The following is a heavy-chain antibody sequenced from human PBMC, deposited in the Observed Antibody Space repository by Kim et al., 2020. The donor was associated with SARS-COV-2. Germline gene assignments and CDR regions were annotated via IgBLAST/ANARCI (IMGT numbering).Heavy chain of an antibody. D-gene: IGHD3-3*01. CDR1: GFTFSNAW. CDR2: IKSKTDGGTT. Sequence: GGSLRLSCAASGFTFSNAWMSWVRQAPGKGLEWVGRIKSKTDGGTTDYAAPVKGRFTISRDDSKNTLYLQMNSLKTEDTAVYYCTVGFLEWLLYRPYWGQGTLVTVSS. V-gene: IGHV3-15*01. J-gene: IGHJ4*02. CDR3: TVGFLEWLLYRPY.